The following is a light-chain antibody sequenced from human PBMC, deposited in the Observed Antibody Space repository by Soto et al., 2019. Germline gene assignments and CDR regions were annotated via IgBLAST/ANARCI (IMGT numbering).Light chain of an antibody. CDR3: QQYYSSPFT. CDR2: WAS. J-gene: IGKJ3*01. V-gene: IGKV4-1*01. CDR1: KTVLYSSNNKNY. Sequence: DIVMTQSPDSLGVSLGERATINCKSSKTVLYSSNNKNYLAWYQQKPGQPPKLLIYWASTRESGVPDRFSGSGSGTYFTLTINSLQAEDVAVYYCQQYYSSPFTFGPGTKVDIK.